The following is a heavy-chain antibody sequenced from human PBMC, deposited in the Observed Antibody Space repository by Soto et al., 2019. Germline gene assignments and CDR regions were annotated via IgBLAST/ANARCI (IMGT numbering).Heavy chain of an antibody. Sequence: GGSLRLSCAASGFTFSSYGMHWVRQAPGKGLEWVAVIWYDGSNKYYADSVKGRFTISRDNSKNTLYLQMNSLRAEDTAEYYCARDQEDYSNAFDIWGQGTMVTVSS. D-gene: IGHD4-4*01. V-gene: IGHV3-33*08. CDR3: ARDQEDYSNAFDI. CDR1: GFTFSSYG. CDR2: IWYDGSNK. J-gene: IGHJ3*02.